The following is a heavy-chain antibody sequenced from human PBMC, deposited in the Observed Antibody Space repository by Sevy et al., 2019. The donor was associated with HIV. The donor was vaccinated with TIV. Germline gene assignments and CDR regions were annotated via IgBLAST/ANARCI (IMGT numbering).Heavy chain of an antibody. CDR2: LYYSGIT. CDR1: GDSISSYY. J-gene: IGHJ4*02. D-gene: IGHD6-19*01. CDR3: ARGLAYYFDY. Sequence: SETLSLTCTVSGDSISSYYWSWIRQPPGEGLQWIGYLYYSGITNYNPSLKSRVTISGDTSKNQFSLKLSSVTAADTAVYYCARGLAYYFDYWGQGTLVTVSS. V-gene: IGHV4-59*01.